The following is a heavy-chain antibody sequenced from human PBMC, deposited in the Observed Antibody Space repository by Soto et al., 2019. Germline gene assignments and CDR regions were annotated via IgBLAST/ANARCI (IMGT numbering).Heavy chain of an antibody. CDR1: GGSISSGGFY. CDR2: IYYSGRT. D-gene: IGHD2-2*01. V-gene: IGHV4-31*03. CDR3: ARRVVPAAVGKSGNFDL. Sequence: QVQLQESGPGLVKPSQTLSLTCTVSGGSISSGGFYWSWIRQHPGKGLEWIGYIYYSGRTYYNPSLKSRVTISVVTSKNQFSLKLSSVTAADTAVYYCARRVVPAAVGKSGNFDLWGRGTLVTVSS. J-gene: IGHJ2*01.